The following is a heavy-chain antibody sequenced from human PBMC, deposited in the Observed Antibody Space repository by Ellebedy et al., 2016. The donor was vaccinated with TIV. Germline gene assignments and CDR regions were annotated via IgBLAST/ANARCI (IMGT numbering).Heavy chain of an antibody. CDR3: ARDLLGSADD. CDR1: GGTFSRYA. Sequence: AASVKVSCQASGGTFSRYALNWVRQAPGQGLEWMGRIMPILDIANYPQKFQGRVTITADKSTSTAYMELRSLRSEDTAVYYCARDLLGSADDWGQGTLVTVSS. V-gene: IGHV1-69*04. CDR2: IMPILDIA. D-gene: IGHD3-22*01. J-gene: IGHJ4*02.